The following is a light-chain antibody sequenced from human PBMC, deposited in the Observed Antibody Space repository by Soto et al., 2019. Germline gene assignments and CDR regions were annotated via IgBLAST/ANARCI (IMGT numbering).Light chain of an antibody. CDR1: SSDVGSYNL. Sequence: QSVLTQPAPVSGFPGQSITISCTGTSSDVGSYNLVSWYQQHPGKAPKLMIYEGSKRPSGVSNRFSGSKSGNTASLTISGLQAEDEADYYCCSYAGSSTFLYVFGTGTKVTVL. CDR3: CSYAGSSTFLYV. CDR2: EGS. V-gene: IGLV2-23*03. J-gene: IGLJ1*01.